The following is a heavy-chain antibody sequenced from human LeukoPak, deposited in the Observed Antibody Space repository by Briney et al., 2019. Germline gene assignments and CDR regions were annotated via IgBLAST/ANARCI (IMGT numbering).Heavy chain of an antibody. Sequence: PGGSLRLPCAASGFTFSSYSMNWVRQAPGKGLEWVSSISSSSSYIYYADSVKGRFTISRDNAKNSLYLQMNSLRAEDTAVYYYARGDYDSSGYYYIYWGQGTLVTVSS. D-gene: IGHD3-22*01. CDR3: ARGDYDSSGYYYIY. CDR2: ISSSSSYI. V-gene: IGHV3-21*01. CDR1: GFTFSSYS. J-gene: IGHJ4*02.